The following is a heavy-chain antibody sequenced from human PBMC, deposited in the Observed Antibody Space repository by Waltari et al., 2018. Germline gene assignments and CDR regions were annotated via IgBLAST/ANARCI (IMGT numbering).Heavy chain of an antibody. CDR2: VYYTGAM. D-gene: IGHD3-16*01. CDR1: GVSVTTDNRNSY. Sequence: QAQLRESGPGLVRPSGTLSLTCSVSGVSVTTDNRNSYWGWLRQPPGRGLEWIGYVYYTGAMNYNPSLKSRVTISLDTSKSQFSLRLNSVTAADTAVYYCALGEFKDMFYVMDVWGQGTTVTVAS. CDR3: ALGEFKDMFYVMDV. J-gene: IGHJ6*02. V-gene: IGHV4-61*01.